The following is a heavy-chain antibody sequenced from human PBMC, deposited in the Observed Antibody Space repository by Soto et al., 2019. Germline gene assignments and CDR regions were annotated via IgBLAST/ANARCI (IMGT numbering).Heavy chain of an antibody. V-gene: IGHV4-30-4*01. D-gene: IGHD3-22*01. Sequence: SETLSLTCTVSGGSISSGDYYWSWIRQPPGKGLEWIGYIYYSGSTYYNPSLKSRVTISVDTSKNQFSLKLSSVTAADTAVYYCASGTYYYDSSGYSSPYFDYWGQGTLVTVSS. CDR2: IYYSGST. J-gene: IGHJ4*02. CDR3: ASGTYYYDSSGYSSPYFDY. CDR1: GGSISSGDYY.